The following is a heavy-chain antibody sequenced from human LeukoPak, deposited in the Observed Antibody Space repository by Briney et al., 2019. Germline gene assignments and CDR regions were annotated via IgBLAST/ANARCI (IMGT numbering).Heavy chain of an antibody. CDR2: IYYSGSA. D-gene: IGHD6-19*01. Sequence: SETLSLTCTVSGGSITSSSYYWGWIRQPPGKGLEWIGSIYYSGSAYYNPSLKSRVTISVDTPKNQFSLKLSSVTAADTAMYYCARHEHKAVAGDTWGQGTLVTVSS. J-gene: IGHJ5*02. CDR1: GGSITSSSYY. CDR3: ARHEHKAVAGDT. V-gene: IGHV4-39*01.